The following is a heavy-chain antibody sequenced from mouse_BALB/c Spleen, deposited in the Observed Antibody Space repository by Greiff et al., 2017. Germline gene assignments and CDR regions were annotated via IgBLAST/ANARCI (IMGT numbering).Heavy chain of an antibody. J-gene: IGHJ2*01. CDR3: ARGGGLRRPDY. D-gene: IGHD2-2*01. CDR1: GYTFTSYW. Sequence: QVQLQQSGPELVRPGASVKMSCKASGYTFTSYWMHWVKQRPGQGLEWIGYINPSTGYTEYNQKFKDKATLTADKSSSTAYMQLSSLTSEDSAVYYCARGGGLRRPDYWGQGTTLTVSS. V-gene: IGHV1-4*01. CDR2: INPSTGYT.